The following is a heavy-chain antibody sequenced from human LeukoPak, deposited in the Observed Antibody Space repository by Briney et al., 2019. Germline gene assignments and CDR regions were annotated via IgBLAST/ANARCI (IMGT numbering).Heavy chain of an antibody. Sequence: GGSLRLSCAASEFTFSNYNMLWIRQAPGKGLEWVSSISGSRSYIYYADSMKGRFTISRDNAKNSLYLQMNSLRAEDTAVYFCAREMAATYDAFDIWGQGTMVTVSS. CDR2: ISGSRSYI. CDR3: AREMAATYDAFDI. J-gene: IGHJ3*02. CDR1: EFTFSNYN. D-gene: IGHD5-24*01. V-gene: IGHV3-21*01.